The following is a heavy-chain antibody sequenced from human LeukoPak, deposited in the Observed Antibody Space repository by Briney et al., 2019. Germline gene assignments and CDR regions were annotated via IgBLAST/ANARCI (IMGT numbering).Heavy chain of an antibody. Sequence: PGGSLRLSCAASGFTFSSYDMNWVRQAPGKGLEWVSHISGSGSTIYCADSVKGRFTISRDNAKNSLYLQMKSLRAEDTADYHCARVSPYYYGSGSFLQGNYYYGMDVWGQGTTVTVSS. V-gene: IGHV3-48*03. J-gene: IGHJ6*02. CDR2: ISGSGSTI. D-gene: IGHD3-10*01. CDR3: ARVSPYYYGSGSFLQGNYYYGMDV. CDR1: GFTFSSYD.